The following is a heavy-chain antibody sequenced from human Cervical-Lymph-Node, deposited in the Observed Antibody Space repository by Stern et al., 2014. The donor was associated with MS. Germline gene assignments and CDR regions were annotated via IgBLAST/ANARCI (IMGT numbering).Heavy chain of an antibody. D-gene: IGHD1-26*01. CDR3: AALGFGYYALEV. CDR2: FDPEDGEM. V-gene: IGHV1-24*01. J-gene: IGHJ6*02. CDR1: GYSLTAFS. Sequence: QVQLMQSGAEVKKPGASVKVSCKVSGYSLTAFSIHWVRQAPGKGLEWMGGFDPEDGEMIYAQKFQGRVTLTEDSSADTAYMELSSLRSDDTAAYYCAALGFGYYALEVWGQGTTVTVSS.